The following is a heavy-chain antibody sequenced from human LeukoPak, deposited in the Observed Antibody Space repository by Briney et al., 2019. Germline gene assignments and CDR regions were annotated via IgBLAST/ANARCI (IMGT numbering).Heavy chain of an antibody. Sequence: PGRSLRLSCAASGFTFDDYAMHWVRHAPGKGLEWVSGISWNSGSIDYADSVKGRFTISIDNAKNSLYLQMNSLRAEDTALYYCAKTGAEVVVPAAIARRPPQYYYYYYYMDVWGKGTTVTVSS. CDR1: GFTFDDYA. CDR3: AKTGAEVVVPAAIARRPPQYYYYYYYMDV. J-gene: IGHJ6*03. CDR2: ISWNSGSI. D-gene: IGHD2-2*01. V-gene: IGHV3-9*01.